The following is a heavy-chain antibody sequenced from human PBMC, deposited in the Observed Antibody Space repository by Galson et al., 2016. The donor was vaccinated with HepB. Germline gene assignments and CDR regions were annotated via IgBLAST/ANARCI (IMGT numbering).Heavy chain of an antibody. D-gene: IGHD3/OR15-3a*01. CDR2: IWLEG. J-gene: IGHJ4*02. Sequence: SLRLSCAASGFRFRDYGIHWVRQAPGKGLEWLAVIWLEGYYGDSVKGRFTVSRDNSRNTVYLQVNSPRAHDTAVYYCARDQGTGTSSGHYRDYWGQGTLLTVSS. CDR3: ARDQGTGTSSGHYRDY. CDR1: GFRFRDYG. V-gene: IGHV3-33*01.